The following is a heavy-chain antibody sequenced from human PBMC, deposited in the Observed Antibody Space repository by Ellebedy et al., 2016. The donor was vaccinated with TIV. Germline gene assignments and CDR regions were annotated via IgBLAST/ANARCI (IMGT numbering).Heavy chain of an antibody. CDR1: GGSTSSYY. Sequence: MPSETLSLTCTVSGGSTSSYYWSWIRQPPGKRLEWIGYIYYSGSTNYNPSLKSRVTISVDTSKNQFSLKLSSVTAADTAVYYCAREKHDYGSGSYDYYYYGMDVWGQGTTVTVSS. J-gene: IGHJ6*02. D-gene: IGHD3-10*01. V-gene: IGHV4-59*01. CDR3: AREKHDYGSGSYDYYYYGMDV. CDR2: IYYSGST.